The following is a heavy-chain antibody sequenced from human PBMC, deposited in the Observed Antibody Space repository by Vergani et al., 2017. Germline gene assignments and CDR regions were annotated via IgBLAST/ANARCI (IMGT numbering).Heavy chain of an antibody. CDR3: ATAFFLEGTGSYAGY. J-gene: IGHJ4*02. V-gene: IGHV4-31*03. Sequence: QVQLQESGPGLVKASQTLSLTCSVSGAYVGSGGYYWTWVRQRPGMGLDWIGYIYYSGTTYYNPSLESRLTISLDTSENHLSLKLTSVTDADTAVYYCATAFFLEGTGSYAGYWGQGTLVTVSS. D-gene: IGHD3-16*01. CDR1: GAYVGSGGYY. CDR2: IYYSGTT.